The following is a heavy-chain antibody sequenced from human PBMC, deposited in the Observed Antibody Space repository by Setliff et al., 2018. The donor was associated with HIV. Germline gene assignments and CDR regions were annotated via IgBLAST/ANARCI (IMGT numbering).Heavy chain of an antibody. J-gene: IGHJ6*02. D-gene: IGHD2-15*01. V-gene: IGHV1-69*13. CDR1: GGTFSSYS. CDR3: ARGSGGYCSGGSCYFGFGLAL. CDR2: IIPIFNTA. Sequence: ASVKVSCKASGGTFSSYSITWVRQAPGQGLEWMGGIIPIFNTANYAQKFQGRVTITADESTSTAYMELSSLGPEDTAVYYCARGSGGYCSGGSCYFGFGLALWGQGTTVTVSS.